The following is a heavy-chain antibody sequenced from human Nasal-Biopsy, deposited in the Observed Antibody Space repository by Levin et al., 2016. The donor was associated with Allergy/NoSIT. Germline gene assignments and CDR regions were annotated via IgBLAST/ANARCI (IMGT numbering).Heavy chain of an antibody. D-gene: IGHD2-2*02. CDR1: GYSFTHYW. J-gene: IGHJ5*01. CDR2: IYPGDSDT. V-gene: IGHV5-51*01. Sequence: GESLKISCKGSGYSFTHYWIGWVRQMPGKGLEWMGIIYPGDSDTRYSPSFQDQVTMSADKSSNTAYLQWNTLKASDSAMYYCARVPIPGRTITVNNWFDFWGQGTLLTVSS. CDR3: ARVPIPGRTITVNNWFDF.